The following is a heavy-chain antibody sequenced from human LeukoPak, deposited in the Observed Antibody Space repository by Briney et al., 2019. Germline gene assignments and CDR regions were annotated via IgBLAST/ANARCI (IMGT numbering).Heavy chain of an antibody. Sequence: GGSLRLSCAASGFTFSSYWMHWVRQAPGKGLVWVSRINSDGSSTTYADSVKDRFTISRDNAKNTLYLQMNSLRADDTAVYYCAKVTAVASTGALDYWGQGTLATVSS. CDR1: GFTFSSYW. D-gene: IGHD6-19*01. J-gene: IGHJ4*02. V-gene: IGHV3-74*01. CDR3: AKVTAVASTGALDY. CDR2: INSDGSST.